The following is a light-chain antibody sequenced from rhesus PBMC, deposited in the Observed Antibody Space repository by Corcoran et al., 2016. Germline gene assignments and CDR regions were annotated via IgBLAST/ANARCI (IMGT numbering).Light chain of an antibody. CDR3: QHYYDNPLT. CDR2: AAS. J-gene: IGKJ4*01. Sequence: DIQMTQSPSALSASVGDRVTISCRASQNIYSNLAWYQQKPGNAPNLLIYAASSLQTWIPSRFSGSGFGTDFTLTISSLQPEDSAAYYCQHYYDNPLTFGGGTEVELK. CDR1: QNIYSN. V-gene: IGKV1-25*02.